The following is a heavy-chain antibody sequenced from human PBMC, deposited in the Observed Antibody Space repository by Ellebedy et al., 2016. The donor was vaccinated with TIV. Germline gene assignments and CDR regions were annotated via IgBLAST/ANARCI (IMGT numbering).Heavy chain of an antibody. CDR2: IYPGDSDT. J-gene: IGHJ4*02. CDR3: ARRCLNDDSSGYYCK. V-gene: IGHV5-51*01. CDR1: GYSFTSYW. Sequence: GESLKISXRGSGYSFTSYWIGWVRQMPGKGLEWMGIIYPGDSDTRYSPSFQGQVTISADKSISTAYLQWSSLKASDTAMYYCARRCLNDDSSGYYCKWGQGTLVTVSS. D-gene: IGHD3-22*01.